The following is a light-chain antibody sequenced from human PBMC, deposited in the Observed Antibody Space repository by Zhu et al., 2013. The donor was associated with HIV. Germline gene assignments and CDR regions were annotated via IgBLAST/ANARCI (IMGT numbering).Light chain of an antibody. CDR2: DAS. Sequence: DIQMTQSPSSLSASVGDRVTITCQASQDISHSLNWYQLKPGKAPKLLIYDASNLETGVPSRFSGSGSGTDFTFTISSLQPEDIATYFCQQYDNLPWTFGQGTTVGIK. CDR3: QQYDNLPWT. J-gene: IGKJ1*01. CDR1: QDISHS. V-gene: IGKV1-33*01.